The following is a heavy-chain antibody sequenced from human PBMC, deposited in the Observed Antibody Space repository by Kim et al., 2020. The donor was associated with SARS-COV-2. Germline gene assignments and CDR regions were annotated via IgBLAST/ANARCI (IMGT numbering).Heavy chain of an antibody. CDR3: ARHLYGSGSYYLGGPSNVVWFDP. CDR2: IYYSGST. V-gene: IGHV4-39*01. D-gene: IGHD3-10*01. J-gene: IGHJ5*02. CDR1: GGSISSSSYY. Sequence: SETLSLTCTVSGGSISSSSYYWGWIRQPPGKGLEWIGSIYYSGSTYYNPSLKSRVTISVDTSKNQFSLKLSSVTAADTAVYYCARHLYGSGSYYLGGPSNVVWFDPWGQGTLVTVSS.